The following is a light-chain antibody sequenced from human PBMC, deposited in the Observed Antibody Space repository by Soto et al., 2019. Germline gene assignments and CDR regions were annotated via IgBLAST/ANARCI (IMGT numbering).Light chain of an antibody. CDR2: AAS. CDR3: QQTYSTPPT. Sequence: DIQMTQSPSSLSASVGDRVTITCQASQSISTYLNWYQQKAGLAPKLLIYAASSLQSGVPSRFSGSGSGIDFTLTISSLQPEDFATYYCQQTYSTPPTFGQGTKVDIK. J-gene: IGKJ1*01. CDR1: QSISTY. V-gene: IGKV1-39*01.